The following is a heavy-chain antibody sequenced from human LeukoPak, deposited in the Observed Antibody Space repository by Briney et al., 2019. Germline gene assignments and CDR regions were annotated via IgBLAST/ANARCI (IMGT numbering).Heavy chain of an antibody. Sequence: ASVKASCKASGDTFTSYYMHWVRQAPGQGLEWMGIINPSGGATSYAQKFQGRVTMTRDTSTSTVYMELSSLRSEDTAVYYCARGLGIWGYFDYWGQGTLVTVSS. V-gene: IGHV1-46*01. J-gene: IGHJ4*02. D-gene: IGHD7-27*01. CDR1: GDTFTSYY. CDR2: INPSGGAT. CDR3: ARGLGIWGYFDY.